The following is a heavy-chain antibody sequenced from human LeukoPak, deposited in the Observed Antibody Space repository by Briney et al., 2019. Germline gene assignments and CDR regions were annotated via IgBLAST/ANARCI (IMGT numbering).Heavy chain of an antibody. V-gene: IGHV3-30*02. CDR2: IRYDGSNK. Sequence: GGSLRLSCAASGFTFSSYGMHWVRQAPGKGLEWVAFIRYDGSNKYYADSVKGRFTISRDNSKNTLYLQMNSLRAEDTAVYYCAKDRQDGSYDSSGYYFVWGQGTMVTVSS. D-gene: IGHD3-22*01. J-gene: IGHJ3*01. CDR3: AKDRQDGSYDSSGYYFV. CDR1: GFTFSSYG.